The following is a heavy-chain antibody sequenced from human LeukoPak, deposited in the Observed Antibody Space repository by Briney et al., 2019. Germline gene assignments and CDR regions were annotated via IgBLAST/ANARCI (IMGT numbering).Heavy chain of an antibody. V-gene: IGHV3-23*01. CDR2: ISGSGSST. CDR1: GFTFSSYA. Sequence: GGSLRPSCAASGFTFSSYAMSWVRQAPGKGLEWVSVISGSGSSTYYADSVKGRFTISRDNSKNTLYLQMNSLRAEDTAVYYCARVPYYDFWSGYPTPYYFDYWGQGTLVTVSS. CDR3: ARVPYYDFWSGYPTPYYFDY. D-gene: IGHD3-3*01. J-gene: IGHJ4*02.